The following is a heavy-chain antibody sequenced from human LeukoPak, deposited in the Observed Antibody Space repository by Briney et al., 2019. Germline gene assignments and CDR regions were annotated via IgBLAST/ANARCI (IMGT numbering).Heavy chain of an antibody. D-gene: IGHD2-2*02. CDR1: GGSISSYY. Sequence: SETLSLTCTVSGGSISSYYWSWIRQPPGKGLEWIGYIYYSRSTNYNPSLKSRVTISVDTSKNQFSLKLSSVTAADTAVYYCARVRCSSTSCYIFWFDPWGQGTLVTVSS. J-gene: IGHJ5*02. CDR3: ARVRCSSTSCYIFWFDP. V-gene: IGHV4-59*08. CDR2: IYYSRST.